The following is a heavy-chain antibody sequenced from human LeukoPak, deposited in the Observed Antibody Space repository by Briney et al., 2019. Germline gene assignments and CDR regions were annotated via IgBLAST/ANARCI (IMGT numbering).Heavy chain of an antibody. J-gene: IGHJ3*02. D-gene: IGHD2-2*01. V-gene: IGHV4-61*02. CDR2: IYTSGST. CDR3: ASGDCSSTSCYDDAFDI. Sequence: SETLSLTCTVSGGSISSGSYYWSWIRQPAGKGLEWIGRIYTSGSTNYNPSLKSRVTISVDTSKNQISLRLSSVTAADTAVYYCASGDCSSTSCYDDAFDIWGQGTMVSVSS. CDR1: GGSISSGSYY.